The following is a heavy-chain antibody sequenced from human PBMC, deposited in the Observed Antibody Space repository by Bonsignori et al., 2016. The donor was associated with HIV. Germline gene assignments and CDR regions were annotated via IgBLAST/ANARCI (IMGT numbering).Heavy chain of an antibody. CDR3: ARFCGGDCFWPGDN. Sequence: WVRQAPGQGLEWMGKIIPIFGTPNYAQKFQGRVTITANESTSTAYMELSSLASEDTAVYYCARFCGGDCFWPGDNWGQGTLVTVSS. D-gene: IGHD2-21*01. CDR2: IIPIFGTP. V-gene: IGHV1-69*15. J-gene: IGHJ4*02.